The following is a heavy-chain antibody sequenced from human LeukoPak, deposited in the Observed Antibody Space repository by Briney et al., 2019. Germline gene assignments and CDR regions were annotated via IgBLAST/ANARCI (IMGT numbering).Heavy chain of an antibody. V-gene: IGHV4-61*05. Sequence: PSETLSLTCTVSGGSISSSSYYWGWIRQPPGKGLEWIGYIYYSGSTNYNPSLKSRVTISVDTSKNQFSLKLSSVTAADTAVYYCASSNSGYLGQDAFDIWGQGTMVTVSS. D-gene: IGHD3-22*01. CDR3: ASSNSGYLGQDAFDI. CDR2: IYYSGST. J-gene: IGHJ3*02. CDR1: GGSISSSSYY.